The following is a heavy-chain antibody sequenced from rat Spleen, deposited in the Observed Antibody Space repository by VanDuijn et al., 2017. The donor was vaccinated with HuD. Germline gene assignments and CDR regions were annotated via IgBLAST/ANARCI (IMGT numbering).Heavy chain of an antibody. CDR1: GFTFSGYW. V-gene: IGHV5-31*01. D-gene: IGHD1-7*01. J-gene: IGHJ2*01. Sequence: EVQLVETGGDLVQPGRSLKLSCVASGFTFSGYWMTWLRQAPGKGLEWVASITNTGGSTYYPDSVKGRFTISRDNAKSTLYLQMNSLRSEDTATYYCTREDYGYSLGVDYWGQGVMVTVSS. CDR2: ITNTGGST. CDR3: TREDYGYSLGVDY.